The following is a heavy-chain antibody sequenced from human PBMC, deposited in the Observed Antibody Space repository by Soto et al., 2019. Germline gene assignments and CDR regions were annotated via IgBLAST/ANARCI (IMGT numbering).Heavy chain of an antibody. V-gene: IGHV4-59*01. CDR2: IYYSGST. J-gene: IGHJ6*02. D-gene: IGHD3-16*01. Sequence: SETLSLTCTVAGGSSCSYCWSWIRQPPGKGLEWIGYIYYSGSTNYNPSLKSRVTISVDTSKNQFSLKLSSVTAAETAVYYCARDGGRSHNYYSYGMDVWGQGTKVTVSS. CDR3: ARDGGRSHNYYSYGMDV. CDR1: GGSSCSYC.